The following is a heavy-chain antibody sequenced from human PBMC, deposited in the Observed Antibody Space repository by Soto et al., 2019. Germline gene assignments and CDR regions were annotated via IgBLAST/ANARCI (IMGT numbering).Heavy chain of an antibody. V-gene: IGHV3-30-3*01. CDR1: GFTFSSYA. CDR3: ARDSYFDY. J-gene: IGHJ4*02. Sequence: LRLSCAASGFTFSSYAMHWVRQAPGKGLEWVAVISYDGSNKYYADSVKGRFTISRDNSKNTLYLQMNSLRAEDTAVYYCARDSYFDYWGQGTLVTVSS. CDR2: ISYDGSNK.